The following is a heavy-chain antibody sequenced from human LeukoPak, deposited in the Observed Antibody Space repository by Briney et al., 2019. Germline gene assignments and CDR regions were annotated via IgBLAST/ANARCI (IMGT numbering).Heavy chain of an antibody. CDR1: GYTFTGHY. D-gene: IGHD5-18*01. Sequence: HGASVKVSCKASGYTFTGHYMHWVRQAPGQGLEWMGWLNPNSGGSNYAQKFQGWVTMTRDTSISTAYMELTRLRSDDTAVYYCARSDTALVGFYFDYWGPGTLVTVSS. J-gene: IGHJ4*02. CDR3: ARSDTALVGFYFDY. V-gene: IGHV1-2*04. CDR2: LNPNSGGS.